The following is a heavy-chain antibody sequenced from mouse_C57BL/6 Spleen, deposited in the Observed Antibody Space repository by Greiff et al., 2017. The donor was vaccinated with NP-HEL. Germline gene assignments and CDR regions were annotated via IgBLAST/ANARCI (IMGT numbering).Heavy chain of an antibody. V-gene: IGHV1-53*01. D-gene: IGHD2-12*01. Sequence: QVQLQQPGTELVKPGASVKLSCKASGYTFTSYWMHWVKQRPGQGLEWIGNINPSNGGTNYNEKFKSKATLTVDKSSSTAYMQLSSLTSEDSAGYYCARSIFYSDWYFDVWGTGTTVTVSS. CDR2: INPSNGGT. CDR1: GYTFTSYW. CDR3: ARSIFYSDWYFDV. J-gene: IGHJ1*03.